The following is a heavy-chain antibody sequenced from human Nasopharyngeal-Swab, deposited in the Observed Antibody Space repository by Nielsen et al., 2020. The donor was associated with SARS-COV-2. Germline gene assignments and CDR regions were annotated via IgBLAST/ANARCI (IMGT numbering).Heavy chain of an antibody. CDR3: ARASSGSYWSAFDI. J-gene: IGHJ3*02. CDR2: ISYDGSNK. V-gene: IGHV3-30-3*01. Sequence: CAASGFTFSSYAMHWVRQAPGKGLEWVAVISYDGSNKYYADSVKGRFTISRDNSKNTLYLQMNSLRAEDTAVYYCARASSGSYWSAFDIWGQGTMVTVSS. D-gene: IGHD1-26*01. CDR1: GFTFSSYA.